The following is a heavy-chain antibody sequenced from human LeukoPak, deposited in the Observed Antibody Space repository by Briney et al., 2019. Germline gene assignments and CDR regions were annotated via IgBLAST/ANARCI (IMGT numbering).Heavy chain of an antibody. J-gene: IGHJ5*02. V-gene: IGHV4-34*01. CDR1: GGSFSGYY. CDR3: ARVPHCSSTSCPSDWFDP. Sequence: SETLSLTCAVYGGSFSGYYWSWIRQPPGKGLEWIGEINHSGSTNYNPSLKSRVTISVDTSKNQFSLKLSSVTAADTAVYYCARVPHCSSTSCPSDWFDPWGQGTLVTVS. D-gene: IGHD2-2*01. CDR2: INHSGST.